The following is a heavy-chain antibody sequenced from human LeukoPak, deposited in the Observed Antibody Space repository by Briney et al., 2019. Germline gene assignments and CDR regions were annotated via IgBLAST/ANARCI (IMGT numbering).Heavy chain of an antibody. V-gene: IGHV4-34*01. CDR1: GGSFRGYY. CDR2: INHDGST. Sequence: SETLSLTCAVYGGSFRGYYWSWIRQPPGKGLEWIGEINHDGSTNYNSYLKSRVTISVTTSKNQFTLTLSSETAADTAVYYCARRRFRGYSYGLQQTNYYDPWGQGTLVTVSS. D-gene: IGHD5-18*01. J-gene: IGHJ5*02. CDR3: ARRRFRGYSYGLQQTNYYDP.